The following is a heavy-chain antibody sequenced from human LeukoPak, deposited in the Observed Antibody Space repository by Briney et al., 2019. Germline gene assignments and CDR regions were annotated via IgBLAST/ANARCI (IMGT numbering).Heavy chain of an antibody. CDR2: ISGSGGST. CDR1: GFTFSSYA. CDR3: AKDHSGWYDKWFDP. D-gene: IGHD6-19*01. J-gene: IGHJ5*02. Sequence: GGSLRLSCAASGFTFSSYAMSWVRQAPGKGLEWVSNISGSGGSTYYADSVKGRFTISRDNSKNTLYLQMNSLRAEDTAVYYCAKDHSGWYDKWFDPWGQGTLVTVSS. V-gene: IGHV3-23*01.